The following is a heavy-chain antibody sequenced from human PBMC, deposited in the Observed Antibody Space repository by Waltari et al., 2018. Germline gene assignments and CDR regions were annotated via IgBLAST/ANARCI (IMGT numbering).Heavy chain of an antibody. J-gene: IGHJ4*02. CDR3: AREDYYGSGSYPELEY. V-gene: IGHV4-4*07. CDR1: GGSISSYY. Sequence: QVQLQESGPGLVKPSETLSLTCTVSGGSISSYYWSWIRQPAGKGLEWIGRIYTSGSTNYNPSLKSRVTMSVDTSKNQFSLKLSSVTAADTAVYYCAREDYYGSGSYPELEYWGQGTLVTVSP. D-gene: IGHD3-10*01. CDR2: IYTSGST.